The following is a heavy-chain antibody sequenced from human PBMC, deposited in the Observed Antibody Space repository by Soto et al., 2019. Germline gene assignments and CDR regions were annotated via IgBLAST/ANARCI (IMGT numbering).Heavy chain of an antibody. Sequence: SETLSLTCAVSGGSISSGGYSWTWIRQPPGKGLEWIGYIYHSGITYYHPSLKSRVTISVDRSKNQFSLKLSSVTAADTAVYYCASLYCSGRSCYLSAWSQGTLVTVSS. V-gene: IGHV4-30-2*02. CDR2: IYHSGIT. D-gene: IGHD2-15*01. J-gene: IGHJ5*02. CDR1: GGSISSGGYS. CDR3: ASLYCSGRSCYLSA.